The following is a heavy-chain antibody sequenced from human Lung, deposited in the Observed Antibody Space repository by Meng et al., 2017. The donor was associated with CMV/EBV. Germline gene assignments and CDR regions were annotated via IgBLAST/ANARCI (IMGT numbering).Heavy chain of an antibody. V-gene: IGHV3-11*01. CDR1: TFSLSDYS. D-gene: IGHD3-3*01. Sequence: GGSXRLXXAASTFSLSDYSMSWIRQAPGRGLEWLSYISSSGSSMYYADSVRGRFTISRDNAKRSLYLQMNGLRAEDTAVYYCARNYEFWSGYLMDVWGQGXTVTVSS. CDR3: ARNYEFWSGYLMDV. J-gene: IGHJ6*02. CDR2: ISSSGSSM.